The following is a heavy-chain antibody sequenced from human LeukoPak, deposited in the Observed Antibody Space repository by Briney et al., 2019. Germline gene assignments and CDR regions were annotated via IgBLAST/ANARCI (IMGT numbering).Heavy chain of an antibody. Sequence: GESLKISCKGSGYSITSYWIGWVRQMPGKGLEWMGIIYPGDSDTRYSPSFQGQVTISADKSISTAYLQWSSLKASDAAMYYCATPATVTTFAFDIWGQGTMVTVSS. J-gene: IGHJ3*02. V-gene: IGHV5-51*01. CDR2: IYPGDSDT. CDR3: ATPATVTTFAFDI. CDR1: GYSITSYW. D-gene: IGHD4-17*01.